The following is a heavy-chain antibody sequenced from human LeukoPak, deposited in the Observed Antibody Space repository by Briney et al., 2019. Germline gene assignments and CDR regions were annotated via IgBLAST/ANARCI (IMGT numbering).Heavy chain of an antibody. CDR2: ISGNGKPI. CDR1: GFSFSDSY. CDR3: ARDGGYSGYDWVYGAFDI. D-gene: IGHD5-12*01. V-gene: IGHV3-11*01. J-gene: IGHJ3*02. Sequence: GGSLRLSCAASGFSFSDSYMNWIRQAPGKGLEWVSYISGNGKPIDYADSVRGRFVISRDNAKNSLFLQMNSLRVEDTAVYYCARDGGYSGYDWVYGAFDIWGQGTMVTVSS.